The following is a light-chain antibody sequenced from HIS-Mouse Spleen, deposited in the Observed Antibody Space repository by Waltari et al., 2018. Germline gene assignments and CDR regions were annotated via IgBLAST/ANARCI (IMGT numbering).Light chain of an antibody. CDR2: EGS. CDR1: SRAVGSYHL. J-gene: IGLJ3*02. Sequence: QSALTQPASVSGSPGQSITISCTGTSRAVGSYHLVSWYQQQPGKAPKLMIYEGSKRPSGVSNRFSGSKSGNTASLTISGLQAEDEADYYCCSYAGSSTNWVFGGGTKLTVL. V-gene: IGLV2-23*01. CDR3: CSYAGSSTNWV.